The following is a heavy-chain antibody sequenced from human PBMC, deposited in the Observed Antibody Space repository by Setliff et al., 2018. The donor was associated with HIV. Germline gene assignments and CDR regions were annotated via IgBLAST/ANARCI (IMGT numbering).Heavy chain of an antibody. CDR1: GGSIKSSSDY. V-gene: IGHV4-39*07. D-gene: IGHD3-22*01. Sequence: PSETLSLTCTVSGGSIKSSSDYWGWIRQPPGKGLEWIGTIYYSGSTYYNPSLKSRVTISVDTSKNQFSLRLSSVIAADTAVYYCAREYDSSGYGANFDYWGQGTLVTVSS. CDR2: IYYSGST. J-gene: IGHJ4*02. CDR3: AREYDSSGYGANFDY.